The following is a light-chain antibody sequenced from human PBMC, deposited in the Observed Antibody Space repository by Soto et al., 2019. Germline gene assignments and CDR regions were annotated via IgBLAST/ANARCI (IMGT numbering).Light chain of an antibody. CDR1: QSISSW. Sequence: DIQMTQSPSTLSASVGDRVTITCRASQSISSWLAWYQQEPGKAPKLLIYKASSLEGGVPSRFSGSGSGTDFTLTISSLQPDDFATYYCQQYHSYSLTFGGGT. V-gene: IGKV1-5*03. CDR3: QQYHSYSLT. CDR2: KAS. J-gene: IGKJ4*01.